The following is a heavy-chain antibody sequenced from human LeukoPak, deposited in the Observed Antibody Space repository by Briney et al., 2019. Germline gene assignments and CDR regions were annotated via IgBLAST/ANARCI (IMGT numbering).Heavy chain of an antibody. Sequence: SETLSLTCTVSGGSLSSYYWSWSRQPPGKGLEWIGYIYSSGSTNYNPSLKSRVTISVDTSKNQFSLKLSSVTAADTAVYYCARGHSYGYGWFDPWGQGTLVTVSS. CDR3: ARGHSYGYGWFDP. CDR2: IYSSGST. D-gene: IGHD5-18*01. J-gene: IGHJ5*02. CDR1: GGSLSSYY. V-gene: IGHV4-59*01.